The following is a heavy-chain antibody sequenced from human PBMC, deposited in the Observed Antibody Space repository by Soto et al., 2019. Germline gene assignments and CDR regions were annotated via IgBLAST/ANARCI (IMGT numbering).Heavy chain of an antibody. CDR3: VYMPAY. J-gene: IGHJ4*02. CDR1: GGSITSNSYF. Sequence: SETLSLTCTVSGGSITSNSYFWAWIRQPPGKGLEWIGSIYYSGTTYYNPSLKSRVTISVDRSKNQFSLNLNSVTAADTAVYFCVYMPAYWGQGILVTVSS. V-gene: IGHV4-39*01. D-gene: IGHD2-2*01. CDR2: IYYSGTT.